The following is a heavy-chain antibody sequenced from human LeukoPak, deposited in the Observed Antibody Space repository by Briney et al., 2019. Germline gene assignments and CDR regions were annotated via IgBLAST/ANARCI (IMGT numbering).Heavy chain of an antibody. V-gene: IGHV3-74*01. CDR3: AREGIRGVEIDY. D-gene: IGHD3-10*01. CDR1: GFTFSSYW. J-gene: IGHJ4*02. CDR2: IKSDGSST. Sequence: GGSLRLSCAASGFTFSSYWMYWVRQAPGKGLVWVSRIKSDGSSTRYADSVKGRFTISRDNAKNTLYLQMNSLRAEDTAVYYCAREGIRGVEIDYWGQGTLVTVSS.